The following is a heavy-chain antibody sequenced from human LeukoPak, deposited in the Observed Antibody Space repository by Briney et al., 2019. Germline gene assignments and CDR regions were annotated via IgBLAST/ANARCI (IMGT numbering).Heavy chain of an antibody. CDR1: GFTFSSYW. V-gene: IGHV3-74*01. Sequence: GGSLRLSCAASGFTFSSYWMHWVRQPPGKGLVWVSRINSDGSTTNYAGSVKGRFTISRDNAENTLYLQMNSLRVEDTAVYYCTRRVSATRWFDPWGQGTLVTVSS. D-gene: IGHD2-15*01. J-gene: IGHJ5*02. CDR2: INSDGSTT. CDR3: TRRVSATRWFDP.